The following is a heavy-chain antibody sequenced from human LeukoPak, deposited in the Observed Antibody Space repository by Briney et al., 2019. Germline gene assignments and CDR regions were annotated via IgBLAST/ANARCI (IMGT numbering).Heavy chain of an antibody. D-gene: IGHD2-15*01. CDR2: INTNTGNP. V-gene: IGHV7-4-1*02. J-gene: IGHJ5*02. CDR3: ARGTYCSGGSCYDWFDP. CDR1: GYTFTSYA. Sequence: ASVKVSCKASGYTFTSYAMNWVRQAPGQGLEWMGWINTNTGNPMYAQGYTGRFVFSLDTSVSTAYLQISSLKAEDTAVYYCARGTYCSGGSCYDWFDPWGQGTLVTVSS.